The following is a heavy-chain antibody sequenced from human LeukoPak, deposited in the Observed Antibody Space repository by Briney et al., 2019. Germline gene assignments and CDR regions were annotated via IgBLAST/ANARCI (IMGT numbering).Heavy chain of an antibody. D-gene: IGHD3-16*01. CDR2: ISSSGSTI. CDR1: GFIFSSYE. Sequence: PGGSLRLSCAASGFIFSSYEMNWVRQAPGKGLEWGSYISSSGSTIYYADSVKGRFTISRDNAKNSLYLQMNSLRAEDTAVYYCARGDGDYVDYWGQGTLVTVSS. CDR3: ARGDGDYVDY. V-gene: IGHV3-48*03. J-gene: IGHJ4*02.